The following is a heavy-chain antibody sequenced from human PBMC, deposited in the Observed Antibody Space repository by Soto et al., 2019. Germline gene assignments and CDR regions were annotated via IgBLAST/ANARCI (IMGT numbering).Heavy chain of an antibody. CDR3: AREWATVTDAGGDY. D-gene: IGHD4-17*01. J-gene: IGHJ4*02. CDR2: IIPILGIA. Sequence: ASVKVYSKASGGTFSSYTISWLQQAPGHGPEWMGRIIPILGIANYAQKFQGRVTITADKSTSTAYMELSSLRSEDTAVYYCAREWATVTDAGGDYWGQGTLVTVSS. V-gene: IGHV1-69*04. CDR1: GGTFSSYT.